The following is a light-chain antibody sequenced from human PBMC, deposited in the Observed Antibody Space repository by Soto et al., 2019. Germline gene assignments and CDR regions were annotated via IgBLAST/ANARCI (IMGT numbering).Light chain of an antibody. V-gene: IGLV2-14*01. J-gene: IGLJ3*02. Sequence: QSALTQPASVSGSPGQSITISCTGSSSDVGGYNYVSWYQQHPGKAPKLMIHEVSNRPSGVSNRFSDSKSGNTASLSISGLQAEDKADYYCSSYTSSSTWVFGGGTKLTVL. CDR3: SSYTSSSTWV. CDR2: EVS. CDR1: SSDVGGYNY.